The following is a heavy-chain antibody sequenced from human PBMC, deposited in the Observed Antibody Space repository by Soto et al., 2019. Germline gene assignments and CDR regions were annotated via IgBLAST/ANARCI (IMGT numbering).Heavy chain of an antibody. J-gene: IGHJ4*02. Sequence: QVQLQQWGAGLLKPSETLSLTCAVYGGSFSGYYWSWIRQPPGKGLEWIGEINHSGSTNYNPSLKSRVTISVDTSKNQFSLELSSVTAADTAVYYCARGQSSLLLDFWGQGVLVTVSS. CDR1: GGSFSGYY. CDR2: INHSGST. V-gene: IGHV4-34*01. CDR3: ARGQSSLLLDF. D-gene: IGHD2-8*02.